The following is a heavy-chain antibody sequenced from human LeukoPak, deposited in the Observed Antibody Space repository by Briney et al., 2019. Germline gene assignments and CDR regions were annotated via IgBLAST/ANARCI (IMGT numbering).Heavy chain of an antibody. CDR3: AKDDDFWRGYSDN. Sequence: GGSLRLSCAASGFTFSIYAMSWVRQAPGKGLEWVSGISGSGGSTNYADSVKGRFTISRDNSKSTLYLQMNSLRAEDTAVYFCAKDDDFWRGYSDNWGQGTLVTVSS. CDR1: GFTFSIYA. CDR2: ISGSGGST. D-gene: IGHD3-3*01. J-gene: IGHJ4*02. V-gene: IGHV3-23*01.